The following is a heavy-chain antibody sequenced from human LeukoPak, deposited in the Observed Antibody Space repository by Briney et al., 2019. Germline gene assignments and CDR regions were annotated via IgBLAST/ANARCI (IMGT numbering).Heavy chain of an antibody. V-gene: IGHV1-2*04. CDR2: INPKSGGT. D-gene: IGHD5-18*01. CDR1: GYTFTGYY. CDR3: ARDLNVDTAMVGDY. J-gene: IGHJ4*02. Sequence: ASVKVSCKASGYTFTGYYMHWVRQAPGQGLEWMGWINPKSGGTNYAQKFQGWVTMTRDTSISTAYMELSRLRSDDTAVYYCARDLNVDTAMVGDYWGQGTLVTVSS.